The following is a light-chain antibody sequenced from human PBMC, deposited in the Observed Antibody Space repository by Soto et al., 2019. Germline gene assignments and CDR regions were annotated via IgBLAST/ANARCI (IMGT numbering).Light chain of an antibody. CDR2: EAS. J-gene: IGKJ1*01. V-gene: IGKV1-5*03. Sequence: DTEKTQSPKTLTASVGDRVSITCRASQSISSWLAWYQQKPGKAPSLLIYEASSLENGVPSRFSGSGSGTEFRLTSISLQPDDSATYYSQQYNIVGAFGHGTKVDIK. CDR3: QQYNIVGA. CDR1: QSISSW.